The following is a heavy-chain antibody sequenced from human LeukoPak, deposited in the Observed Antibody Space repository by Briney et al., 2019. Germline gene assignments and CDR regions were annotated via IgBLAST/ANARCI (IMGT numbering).Heavy chain of an antibody. D-gene: IGHD1-14*01. Sequence: GGSLRLSCAASGFTFSSYGMHWVRQAPGKGLEWVAVIWYDGSNKYYADSVKGRFTISRDNSKNTLYLQMNSLRAEDTAVYYCAKGTTSQSFDFWGQGTLVTVSS. CDR2: IWYDGSNK. V-gene: IGHV3-30*02. CDR1: GFTFSSYG. J-gene: IGHJ4*02. CDR3: AKGTTSQSFDF.